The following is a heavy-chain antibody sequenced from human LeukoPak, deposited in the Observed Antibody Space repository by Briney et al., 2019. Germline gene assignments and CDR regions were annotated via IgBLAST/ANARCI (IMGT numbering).Heavy chain of an antibody. D-gene: IGHD6-13*01. Sequence: SETLSLTCAVYGGSFSGYYWSWIRQPPGKGLEWIGEINHSGSTNYNPSLKSRVTISVDTSKNQFSLKLSSVTAADTAVYYCARHALNGYSSSQYNWLDPWGQGTLVTVSS. CDR1: GGSFSGYY. CDR3: ARHALNGYSSSQYNWLDP. CDR2: INHSGST. J-gene: IGHJ5*02. V-gene: IGHV4-34*01.